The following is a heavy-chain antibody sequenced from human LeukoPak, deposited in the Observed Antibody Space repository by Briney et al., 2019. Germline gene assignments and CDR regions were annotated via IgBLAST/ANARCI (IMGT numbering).Heavy chain of an antibody. Sequence: PGGSLRLSCAASGFTFANYWMSWVRQAPGKGLEWVANIRQDGSEKFYVDSVKGRFTISRDNDKCSLYLQVNSLRGEDTAVYFCAKVGGSWERLLWGKGTLVTVS. J-gene: IGHJ4*02. CDR3: AKVGGSWERLL. CDR2: IRQDGSEK. V-gene: IGHV3-7*01. D-gene: IGHD1-26*01. CDR1: GFTFANYW.